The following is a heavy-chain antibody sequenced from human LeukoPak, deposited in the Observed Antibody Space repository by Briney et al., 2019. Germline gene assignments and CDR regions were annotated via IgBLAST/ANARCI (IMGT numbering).Heavy chain of an antibody. CDR2: INHSGST. Sequence: NPSETLSLTCAVYGGSFSGYYWSWIRQPPGKGLEWIGEINHSGSTNYNPSLKSRVTISVDTSKNQFSLKLSSVTAADTAVYYCARHGWELLGVDYWGQGTLVTVSS. CDR3: ARHGWELLGVDY. V-gene: IGHV4-34*01. D-gene: IGHD1-26*01. CDR1: GGSFSGYY. J-gene: IGHJ4*02.